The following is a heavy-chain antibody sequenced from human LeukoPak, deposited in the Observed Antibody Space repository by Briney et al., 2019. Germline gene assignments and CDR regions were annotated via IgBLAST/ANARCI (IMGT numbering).Heavy chain of an antibody. CDR1: GYTFTSYG. CDR3: ARAYYDSSGSLYYFDY. Sequence: ASVKVSCKASGYTFTSYGISWVRQAPGQGLEWMGWISAYNGNTNYAQKLQGRVTMTTDTSTSTAYMELSSLRSEDTAVYCCARAYYDSSGSLYYFDYWGQGTLVTVSS. J-gene: IGHJ4*02. D-gene: IGHD3-22*01. CDR2: ISAYNGNT. V-gene: IGHV1-18*01.